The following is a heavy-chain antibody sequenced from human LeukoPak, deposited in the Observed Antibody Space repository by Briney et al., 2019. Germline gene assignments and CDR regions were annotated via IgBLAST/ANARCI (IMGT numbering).Heavy chain of an antibody. CDR1: GFTFSYYY. V-gene: IGHV3-11*04. CDR3: ARASITIFGVVPCPDY. CDR2: ISSSGSTI. Sequence: GGSLRLSCAASGFTFSYYYMSWIRQAPGKGLEWVSYISSSGSTIYYADSVKGRFTISRDNAKNSLYLQMNSLRAEDTAVYYCARASITIFGVVPCPDYWGQGTLVTVSS. D-gene: IGHD3-3*01. J-gene: IGHJ4*02.